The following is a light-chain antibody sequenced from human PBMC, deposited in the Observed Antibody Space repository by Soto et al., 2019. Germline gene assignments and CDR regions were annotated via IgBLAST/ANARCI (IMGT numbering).Light chain of an antibody. V-gene: IGKV1-39*01. CDR3: QQSYSTPVT. Sequence: DIQMTQSPSSLSASVGDRVTITCRASQSISNYLNWYQHKTGKAPKPLIYAASTLHSGVPSRFSGTASGTDFTLTISSLQPEDFATYYCQQSYSTPVTFGGGTKVDIK. CDR1: QSISNY. J-gene: IGKJ4*01. CDR2: AAS.